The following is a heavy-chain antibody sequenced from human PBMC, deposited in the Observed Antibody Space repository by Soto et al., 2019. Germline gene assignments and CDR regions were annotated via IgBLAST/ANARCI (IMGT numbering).Heavy chain of an antibody. CDR3: ARSRAAGWYYYGMDV. CDR1: GYTFTGYY. J-gene: IGHJ6*02. V-gene: IGHV1-18*04. D-gene: IGHD6-19*01. CDR2: ISVYNGDT. Sequence: AAVKVSCKASGYTFTGYYMHWVRQAPGQGLEWMGWISVYNGDTDYAQKIQDRVIMATDTSTSTAYMELRSLTSDDTAIYYCARSRAAGWYYYGMDVWGQGTTVTVSS.